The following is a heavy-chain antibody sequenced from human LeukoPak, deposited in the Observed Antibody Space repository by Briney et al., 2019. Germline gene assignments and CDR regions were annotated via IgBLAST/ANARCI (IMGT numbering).Heavy chain of an antibody. V-gene: IGHV1-2*02. J-gene: IGHJ6*03. D-gene: IGHD3-10*01. CDR1: GYTFTDYY. CDR2: INPNSGGT. CDR3: ATDRGRISDYYGSGRSLEYYMDV. Sequence: ASVKVSCKASGYTFTDYYMHWVRQAPGQGLEWTGWINPNSGGTNYAQNFQGRVTMTRDTSITTAYMELSSLISDDTAMYYCATDRGRISDYYGSGRSLEYYMDVWGRGTTVTVSS.